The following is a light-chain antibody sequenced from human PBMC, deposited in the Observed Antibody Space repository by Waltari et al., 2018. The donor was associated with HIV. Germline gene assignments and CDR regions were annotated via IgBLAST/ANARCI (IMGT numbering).Light chain of an antibody. CDR1: DIAIGNYNL. CDR2: DVS. Sequence: QSALTQPASVSGNPGQSVTITCTGTDIAIGNYNLVSWFQQHPGKAPKLLIYDVSKRPAEVSSRCFGSKSGYFASLTISGLLTEDQSSYYCLTYVSKTSTWQFGGGTYLTV. CDR3: LTYVSKTSTWQ. J-gene: IGLJ3*02. V-gene: IGLV2-23*02.